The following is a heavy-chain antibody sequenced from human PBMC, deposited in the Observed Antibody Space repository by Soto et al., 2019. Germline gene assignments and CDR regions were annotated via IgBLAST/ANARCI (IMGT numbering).Heavy chain of an antibody. Sequence: ASVKVSCKASGYTFTSYDINWVRQATGQVLEWMGWMNPNSGNTGYAQKFQGRVTMTRNTSISTAYMELSSLRSEDTAVYYCARGDMLLWFGWHSTWSAFDIWGQGTMVTVSS. V-gene: IGHV1-8*01. J-gene: IGHJ3*02. CDR2: MNPNSGNT. D-gene: IGHD3-10*01. CDR1: GYTFTSYD. CDR3: ARGDMLLWFGWHSTWSAFDI.